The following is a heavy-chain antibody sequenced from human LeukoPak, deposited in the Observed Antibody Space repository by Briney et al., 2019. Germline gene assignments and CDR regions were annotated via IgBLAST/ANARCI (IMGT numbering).Heavy chain of an antibody. V-gene: IGHV3-30*03. CDR1: GFTFSSYS. CDR2: ISYDGSNK. Sequence: GGSLRLSCAASGFTFSSYSMNWVRQAPGKGLEWVAVISYDGSNKYYADSVKGRFTISRDNSKNTLYLQMNSLRAEDTAVYYCARPSCGGDCYQEYFQHWGQGTLVTVSS. J-gene: IGHJ1*01. D-gene: IGHD2-21*02. CDR3: ARPSCGGDCYQEYFQH.